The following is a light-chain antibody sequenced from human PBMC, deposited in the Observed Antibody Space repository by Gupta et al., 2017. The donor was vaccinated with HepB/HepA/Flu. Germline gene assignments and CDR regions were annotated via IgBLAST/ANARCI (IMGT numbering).Light chain of an antibody. Sequence: QSALTQPASVSGSPGQSITISCTGTSSDVGGYNYVSWYQQHPGKAPKLIIYDVNNRPSGVSNRFSGSKSGNTASLTISGLQAEDEAGYYCSSYTSTTTLVFGGGTKLTVL. V-gene: IGLV2-14*03. CDR3: SSYTSTTTLV. CDR1: SSDVGGYNY. J-gene: IGLJ2*01. CDR2: DVN.